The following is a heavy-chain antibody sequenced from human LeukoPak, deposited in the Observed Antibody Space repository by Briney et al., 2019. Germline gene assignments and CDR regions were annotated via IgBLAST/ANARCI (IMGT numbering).Heavy chain of an antibody. Sequence: GASVKVSCKASGGTFSSYAISWVRQAPGQGLEWMGWISAYNGNTNYAQKLQGRVTMSTDTSTSTAYMELKSLRSDDTAVYYCARDSARPVGATGPAFDYWGQGTLVTVSS. V-gene: IGHV1-18*01. D-gene: IGHD1-26*01. CDR3: ARDSARPVGATGPAFDY. CDR2: ISAYNGNT. J-gene: IGHJ4*02. CDR1: GGTFSSYA.